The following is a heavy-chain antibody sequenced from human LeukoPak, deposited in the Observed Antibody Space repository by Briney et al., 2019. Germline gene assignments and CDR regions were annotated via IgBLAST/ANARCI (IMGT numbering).Heavy chain of an antibody. J-gene: IGHJ4*02. V-gene: IGHV3-23*01. D-gene: IGHD1-26*01. Sequence: GGSLRLSCAASGFTFSSYVMTWVRQAPGKGLEWVSSISASGGTTYYADSVKGRFTISRDNSKNTVYMQMNNLRAEDTAVYYCAKRKVATEYYFDYWGQGTLVTVSS. CDR3: AKRKVATEYYFDY. CDR2: ISASGGTT. CDR1: GFTFSSYV.